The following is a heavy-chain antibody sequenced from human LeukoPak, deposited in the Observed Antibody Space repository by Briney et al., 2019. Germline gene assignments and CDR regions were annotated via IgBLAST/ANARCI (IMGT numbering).Heavy chain of an antibody. CDR1: ASTFTSYG. Sequence: ASVTVSFTASASTFTSYGISWVRQAPGQGHEWMGWISGYNGDTKYAQRFEGRVTMTTDTSTTTAFMDMRSLRSDDTAVYFCATSTGGYSDLYFHYWGQGTLVSVSS. J-gene: IGHJ4*02. CDR2: ISGYNGDT. V-gene: IGHV1-18*01. CDR3: ATSTGGYSDLYFHY. D-gene: IGHD3-22*01.